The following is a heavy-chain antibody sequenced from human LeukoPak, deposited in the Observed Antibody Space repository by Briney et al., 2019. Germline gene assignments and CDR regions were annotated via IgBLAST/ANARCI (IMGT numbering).Heavy chain of an antibody. Sequence: SETLSLTCIVSGGSISGYYWSWIRQPPGKGLEWIGYIHYRENTNYNPSLKSRVTISVDRSKNQFSLKLSSVTAADTAVYYCATNYYDSSGYLRDWGQGTLVTVSS. CDR3: ATNYYDSSGYLRD. CDR1: GGSISGYY. CDR2: IHYRENT. D-gene: IGHD3-22*01. J-gene: IGHJ4*02. V-gene: IGHV4-59*12.